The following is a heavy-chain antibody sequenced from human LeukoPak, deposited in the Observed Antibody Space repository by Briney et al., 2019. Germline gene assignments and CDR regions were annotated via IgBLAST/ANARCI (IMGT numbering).Heavy chain of an antibody. V-gene: IGHV3-74*01. CDR3: ARDWGGSGPTSHDY. CDR2: ISSDGTNT. J-gene: IGHJ4*02. Sequence: GGSLTLSCAASGFTFKSSWMHWVRQPPGRGPVWVSRISSDGTNTIYADSVRGRFTVSRDNAKNTLYLQMNSLRVEDSAVYYCARDWGGSGPTSHDYWGQGTLVTVSS. D-gene: IGHD3-16*01. CDR1: GFTFKSSW.